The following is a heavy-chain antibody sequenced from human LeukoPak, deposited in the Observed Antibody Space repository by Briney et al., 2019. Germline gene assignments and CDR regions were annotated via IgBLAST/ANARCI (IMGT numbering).Heavy chain of an antibody. CDR2: IWYDGSHR. CDR3: VRDNAAADGALDY. CDR1: GFTFSSHG. V-gene: IGHV3-33*01. D-gene: IGHD5-24*01. J-gene: IGHJ4*02. Sequence: GRSLRLSCVASGFTFSSHGMHWVRQAPGKGLEWVAVIWYDGSHRYYPDSVKGRFTISRDNSKNTLFLQMDSLRVDDTAVYYCVRDNAAADGALDYWGQGTLVTVSS.